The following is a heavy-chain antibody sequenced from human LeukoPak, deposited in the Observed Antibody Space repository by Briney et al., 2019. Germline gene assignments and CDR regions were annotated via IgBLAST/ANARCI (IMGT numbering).Heavy chain of an antibody. Sequence: GGSLRLSCAASGFTFSSYGMHWVRQAPGKGLEWVSAISGSGGSTYYADSVKGRFTISRDNSKNTLYLQMNSLRAEDTAVYYCAKVYNSGWYDYWGQGTLVTVSS. V-gene: IGHV3-23*01. CDR3: AKVYNSGWYDY. CDR1: GFTFSSYG. CDR2: ISGSGGST. J-gene: IGHJ4*02. D-gene: IGHD6-19*01.